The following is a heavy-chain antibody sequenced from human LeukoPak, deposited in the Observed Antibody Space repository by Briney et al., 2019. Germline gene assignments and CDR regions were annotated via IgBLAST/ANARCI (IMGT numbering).Heavy chain of an antibody. Sequence: GASVKVSCKASGYTFTSYYMHWVRQAPGQGLEWMGIINPSGGSTSYAQKFQGRVTMTRDTSTSTVYMELSSLRSEDTAVYYCASSPWFGESDDYWGQGTLVTVSS. J-gene: IGHJ4*02. CDR3: ASSPWFGESDDY. V-gene: IGHV1-46*01. D-gene: IGHD3-10*01. CDR1: GYTFTSYY. CDR2: INPSGGST.